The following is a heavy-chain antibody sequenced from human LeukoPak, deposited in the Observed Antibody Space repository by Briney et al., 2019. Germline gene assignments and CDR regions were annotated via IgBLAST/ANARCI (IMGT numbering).Heavy chain of an antibody. J-gene: IGHJ6*02. CDR1: GGTISRYT. V-gene: IGHV1-69*02. D-gene: IGHD2-2*02. CDR3: ARGRHCSSTSCYNYYYYGMDV. CDR2: IIPILGIA. Sequence: ASVKVSCKASGGTISRYTISWVRQAPGQGLEWMGRIIPILGIANYAQKFQGRVTITADKSTSTAYMELSSLRPEDTAVYYCARGRHCSSTSCYNYYYYGMDVWGQATTVTVSS.